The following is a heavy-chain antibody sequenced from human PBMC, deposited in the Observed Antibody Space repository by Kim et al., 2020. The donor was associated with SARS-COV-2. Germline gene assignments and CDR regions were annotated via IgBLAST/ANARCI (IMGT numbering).Heavy chain of an antibody. J-gene: IGHJ5*02. V-gene: IGHV1-8*01. CDR2: MNPNSGNT. CDR1: GYTFTSYD. CDR3: ARGGVVTIFGVVNKRWFDP. Sequence: ASVKVSCKASGYTFTSYDINWVRQATGQGLEWMGWMNPNSGNTGYAQKFQGRVTMTRNTSISTAYMELSSLRSEDTAVYYCARGGVVTIFGVVNKRWFDPWCKGTLVTVS. D-gene: IGHD3-3*01.